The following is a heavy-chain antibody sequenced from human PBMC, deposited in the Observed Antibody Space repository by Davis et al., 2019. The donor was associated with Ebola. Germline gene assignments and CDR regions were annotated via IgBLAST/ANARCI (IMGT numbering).Heavy chain of an antibody. D-gene: IGHD5-12*01. V-gene: IGHV4-59*01. Sequence: SETLSLTCTVSGGSISSYYWCWIRQPPGKGLEWTGYIYYSGTTNYNPSPKSRVTIPVDTSKNQFSLKLSPVTAADTAVYYCAREGEYSGYDLSWFDPWGQGTLVTVSS. CDR2: IYYSGTT. CDR3: AREGEYSGYDLSWFDP. J-gene: IGHJ5*02. CDR1: GGSISSYY.